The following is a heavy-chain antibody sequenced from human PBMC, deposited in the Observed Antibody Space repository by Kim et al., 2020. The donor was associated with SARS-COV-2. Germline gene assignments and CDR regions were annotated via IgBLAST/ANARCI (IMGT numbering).Heavy chain of an antibody. Sequence: GGSLRLSCAASGFTFDDYAMHWVRQAPGKGLEWVSGISWNSGSIGYADSVKGRFTISRDNAKNSLYLQMNSLRAEDTALYYCAKSGYYGSGSYYTTWFDP. CDR1: GFTFDDYA. D-gene: IGHD3-10*01. J-gene: IGHJ5*02. CDR3: AKSGYYGSGSYYTTWFDP. CDR2: ISWNSGSI. V-gene: IGHV3-9*01.